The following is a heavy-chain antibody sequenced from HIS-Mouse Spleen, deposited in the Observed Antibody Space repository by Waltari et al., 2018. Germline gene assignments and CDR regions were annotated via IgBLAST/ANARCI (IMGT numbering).Heavy chain of an antibody. J-gene: IGHJ2*01. Sequence: QLQLQESGPGLVKPSETLSLTCTVSGGSISSSSYYRGWIRQPPGKGLERIGSIHYSGSPYYNPSLKSRVTISVDTSKNQFSLKLSSVTAADTAVYYCAREIPYSSSWYDWYFDLWGRGTLVTVSS. V-gene: IGHV4-39*07. CDR2: IHYSGSP. CDR3: AREIPYSSSWYDWYFDL. CDR1: GGSISSSSYY. D-gene: IGHD6-13*01.